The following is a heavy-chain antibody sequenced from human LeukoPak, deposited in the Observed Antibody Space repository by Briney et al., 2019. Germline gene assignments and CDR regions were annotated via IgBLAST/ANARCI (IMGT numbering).Heavy chain of an antibody. J-gene: IGHJ5*02. D-gene: IGHD2-2*01. CDR2: ISSSSSTI. CDR3: ARLGDRYCSSTSCAPYNWFDP. CDR1: GFTFSSYS. Sequence: PGGSLRLSCAASGFTFSSYSMNWVRQAPGKGLEWVSYISSSSSTIYYADSVKGRFTISRDNAKNSLYLQMNSLRAEDTAAYYCARLGDRYCSSTSCAPYNWFDPWGQGALVTVSS. V-gene: IGHV3-48*01.